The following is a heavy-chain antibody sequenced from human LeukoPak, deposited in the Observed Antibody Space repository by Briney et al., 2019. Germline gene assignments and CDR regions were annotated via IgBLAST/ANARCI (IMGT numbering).Heavy chain of an antibody. J-gene: IGHJ1*01. D-gene: IGHD4-17*01. CDR3: ARDPNGDYIGAFDFQR. CDR1: GFTFSNYA. V-gene: IGHV3-23*01. Sequence: GGSLRLSCVGSGFTFSNYAMMWIRQTQGKRLEWVSAIRGSGTSTFYADSVKGRFTIFRDNFKNTVYLQMNNLRADDSAVYYCARDPNGDYIGAFDFQRWGLGTQVTVSS. CDR2: IRGSGTST.